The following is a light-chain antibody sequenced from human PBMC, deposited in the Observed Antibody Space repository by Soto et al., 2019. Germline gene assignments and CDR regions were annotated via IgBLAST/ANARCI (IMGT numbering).Light chain of an antibody. V-gene: IGLV2-14*01. Sequence: QSVLTQPASVSGSPGQSITISCXXXXXXVGGHNYVSWYQQHPGKAPKFMIFEVSNRPSGVSNRFSGSKSGKTASLTISGLQAEDEADYYCSSYTSTNTWVFGGGTKVTVL. CDR1: XXXVGGHNY. J-gene: IGLJ3*02. CDR2: EVS. CDR3: SSYTSTNTWV.